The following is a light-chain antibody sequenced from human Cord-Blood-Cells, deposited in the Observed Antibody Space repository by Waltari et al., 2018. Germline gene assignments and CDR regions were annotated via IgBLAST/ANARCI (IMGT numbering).Light chain of an antibody. CDR2: DAS. CDR1: QSVSSY. J-gene: IGKJ4*01. CDR3: QQRSNWLT. Sequence: EIVLTQSPATLSLSPGARATLSCRASQSVSSYLAWYQQKPGQAPRLLIYDASNRATGIPARFRSSGSGTDFTLTISSLEPEDFAVYYCQQRSNWLTFGGGTKVEIK. V-gene: IGKV3-11*01.